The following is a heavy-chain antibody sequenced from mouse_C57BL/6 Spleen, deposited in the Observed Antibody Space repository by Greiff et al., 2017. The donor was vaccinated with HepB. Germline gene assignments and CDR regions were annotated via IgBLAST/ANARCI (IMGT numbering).Heavy chain of an antibody. D-gene: IGHD1-1*01. CDR3: AGITTVVADYYAMDY. J-gene: IGHJ4*01. Sequence: VKLQQSGPELVKPGASVKISCKASGYAFSSSWMNWVKQRPGKGLEWIGRIYPGDGDTNYNGKFKGKATLTADKSSSTAYMQLSSLTSEDSAVYFCAGITTVVADYYAMDYWGQGTSVTVSS. CDR2: IYPGDGDT. CDR1: GYAFSSSW. V-gene: IGHV1-82*01.